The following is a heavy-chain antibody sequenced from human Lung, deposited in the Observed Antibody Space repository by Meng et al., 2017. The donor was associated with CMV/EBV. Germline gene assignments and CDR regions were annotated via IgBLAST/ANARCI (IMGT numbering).Heavy chain of an antibody. CDR1: GFTFSSYE. D-gene: IGHD1-26*01. CDR3: ERRSGGYVNAFDI. Sequence: SCASSGFTFSSYELNWVRPAPGKGLEWVSYISSSGSTMYYADSVKGRFTIYRDNAKNSLYLQMNSLRVEDTAVYYCERRSGGYVNAFDIWCQGEMVTVSS. J-gene: IGHJ3*02. V-gene: IGHV3-48*03. CDR2: ISSSGSTM.